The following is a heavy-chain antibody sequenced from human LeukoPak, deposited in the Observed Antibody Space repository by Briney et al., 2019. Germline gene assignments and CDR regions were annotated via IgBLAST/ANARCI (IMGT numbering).Heavy chain of an antibody. Sequence: SETLSLTCAVSGGSISGYYWNWIRQPPGKGLEWIGYIHYSGTTNYNPSLKSRVTISVDTSKNQLSLKLSSVTAADTAVYFCAKRGRSSWYFDYWGQGTQVTVSP. CDR1: GGSISGYY. J-gene: IGHJ4*02. CDR2: IHYSGTT. V-gene: IGHV4-59*01. D-gene: IGHD6-13*01. CDR3: AKRGRSSWYFDY.